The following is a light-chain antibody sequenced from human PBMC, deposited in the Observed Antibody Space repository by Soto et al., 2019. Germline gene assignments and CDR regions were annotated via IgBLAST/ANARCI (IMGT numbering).Light chain of an antibody. CDR1: SSDVGGYNY. CDR2: EVN. J-gene: IGLJ1*01. CDR3: SSNAGNYKFLCV. V-gene: IGLV2-8*01. Sequence: QSALTQPPSASGSPGQSVTISCTGTSSDVGGYNYVSWYQQHPGKAPKLMIYEVNKRPSGVPDRFSGSKSGNTASLTVSGLQAEDEADYYCSSNAGNYKFLCVFGSGSKVTLL.